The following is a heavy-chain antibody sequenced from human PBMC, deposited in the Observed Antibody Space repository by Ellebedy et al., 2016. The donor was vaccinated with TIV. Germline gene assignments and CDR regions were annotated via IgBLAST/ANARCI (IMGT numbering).Heavy chain of an antibody. D-gene: IGHD2-2*02. J-gene: IGHJ6*03. Sequence: GESLKISXAASGFTFSSYWMSWVRQAPGKGLEWVANIKQDGSEKYYVDSVKGRFTISRDNAKNSLYLQMNSPRAEDTAVYYCARVRYTLVYYYYYYYMDVWGKGTTVTVSS. CDR2: IKQDGSEK. CDR3: ARVRYTLVYYYYYYYMDV. V-gene: IGHV3-7*01. CDR1: GFTFSSYW.